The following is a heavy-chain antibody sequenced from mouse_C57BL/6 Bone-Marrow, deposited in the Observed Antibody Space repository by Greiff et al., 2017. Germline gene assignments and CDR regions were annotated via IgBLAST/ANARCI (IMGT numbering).Heavy chain of an antibody. J-gene: IGHJ3*01. CDR2: ISDGGSYT. V-gene: IGHV5-4*01. CDR1: GFTFSSYA. CDR3: ARGRDYDYEAWFAY. D-gene: IGHD2-4*01. Sequence: EVQLVESGGGLVKPGGSLKLSCAASGFTFSSYAMSWVRQTPEKRLEWVATISDGGSYTYYPDNVKGRFTISRDNAKNNLYLQMSHLKSEDTAMYYCARGRDYDYEAWFAYWGQGTLVTVSA.